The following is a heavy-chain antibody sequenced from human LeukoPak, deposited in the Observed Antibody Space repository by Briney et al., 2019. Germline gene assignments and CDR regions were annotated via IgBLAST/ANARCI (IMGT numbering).Heavy chain of an antibody. CDR3: AELGITMIGGV. J-gene: IGHJ6*04. CDR2: LRFDGSNQ. Sequence: GGSLRLSCAASGFTFNNFGMHWVRQAPGKGLEWVSFLRFDGSNQDYADSVKGRFTISRDNAKNSLYLQMNSLRAEDTAVYYCAELGITMIGGVWGKGTTVTISS. V-gene: IGHV3-30*02. D-gene: IGHD3-10*02. CDR1: GFTFNNFG.